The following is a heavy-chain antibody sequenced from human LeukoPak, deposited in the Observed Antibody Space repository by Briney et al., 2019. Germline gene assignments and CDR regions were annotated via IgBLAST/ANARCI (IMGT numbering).Heavy chain of an antibody. CDR2: IYYSGST. V-gene: IGHV4-30-4*01. D-gene: IGHD1-26*01. J-gene: IGHJ5*02. Sequence: SETLSLTCTVSGGSISSGDYYWSWIRQPPGKGLEWIGYIYYSGSTYYNPSLKSRVTISVDTSKNQFSLKLSSVTAADTAVYYCARQTHSGGWFDPWGQGTLVTVSS. CDR3: ARQTHSGGWFDP. CDR1: GGSISSGDYY.